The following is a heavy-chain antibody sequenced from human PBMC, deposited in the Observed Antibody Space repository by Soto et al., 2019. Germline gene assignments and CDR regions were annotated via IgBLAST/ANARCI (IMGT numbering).Heavy chain of an antibody. D-gene: IGHD4-17*01. CDR3: ARLGPVTTTSYSSGMDV. V-gene: IGHV5-51*01. CDR2: IYPGDSDT. CDR1: GYSFTSYW. Sequence: GESLKISWKDSGYSFTSYWIGWVRQMPGKGLEWMGIIYPGDSDTRYSPSFQGQVTISADRSISTAYLQWSSLKASDTAMYYCARLGPVTTTSYSSGMDVWGQDTTVTISS. J-gene: IGHJ6*02.